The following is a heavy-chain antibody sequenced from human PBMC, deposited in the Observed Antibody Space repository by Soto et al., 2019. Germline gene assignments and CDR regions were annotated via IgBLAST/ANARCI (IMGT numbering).Heavy chain of an antibody. CDR3: ARVPRYDTWYFEY. CDR1: GFSVSTHV. D-gene: IGHD3-22*01. J-gene: IGHJ4*02. CDR2: LWYDGSRE. Sequence: QVQLVESGGGVVQPGRSLRLSCTASGFSVSTHVIHWVRQAPGKGLEWVAVLWYDGSREYYAESVKGGFTISRDNSKNTMYLQMNSLRAEDTAVYYCARVPRYDTWYFEYCGQGTLATVSS. V-gene: IGHV3-33*01.